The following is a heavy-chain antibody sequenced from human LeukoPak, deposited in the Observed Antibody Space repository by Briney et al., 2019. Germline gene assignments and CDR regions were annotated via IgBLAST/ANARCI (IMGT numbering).Heavy chain of an antibody. CDR3: GKTTTVVTHPLRY. J-gene: IGHJ4*02. CDR2: ISGSGGST. CDR1: GFTFSSYA. Sequence: PGGSLRLSCAASGFTFSSYAMSWVRQAPGKGLEWVSAISGSGGSTYYADSVKGRFTISRANSKNTLYLQMNSLSAEDTAVYYCGKTTTVVTHPLRYWGQGTLVTVSS. V-gene: IGHV3-23*01. D-gene: IGHD4-23*01.